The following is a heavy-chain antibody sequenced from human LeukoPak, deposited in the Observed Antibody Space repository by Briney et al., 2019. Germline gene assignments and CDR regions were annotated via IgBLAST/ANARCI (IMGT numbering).Heavy chain of an antibody. J-gene: IGHJ4*02. CDR1: GGSFSGYY. D-gene: IGHD4-17*01. V-gene: IGHV4-34*01. Sequence: PSETLSLTCAVYGGSFSGYYWSWIRQPPGKGLEWIGEINHSGSTNYNPSLKSRVTISVDTSKNQFSLKLSSVTAADTAVYYCARGRTVTTYFEYWGQGTLVTVSS. CDR2: INHSGST. CDR3: ARGRTVTTYFEY.